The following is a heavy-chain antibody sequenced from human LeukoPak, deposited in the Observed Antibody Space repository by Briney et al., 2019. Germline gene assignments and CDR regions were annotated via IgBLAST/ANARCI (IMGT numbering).Heavy chain of an antibody. Sequence: SETLSLTCTVSGGSISSGSYYWSWIRQPAGKGLEWIGRIYTSGSTNYNPSLKSRVTISVDTSKNQFSLKLSSVTAADTAVYYCARHRCAAGLWGQGTLVTVSS. CDR1: GGSISSGSYY. V-gene: IGHV4-61*02. CDR3: ARHRCAAGL. J-gene: IGHJ4*02. CDR2: IYTSGST. D-gene: IGHD6-19*01.